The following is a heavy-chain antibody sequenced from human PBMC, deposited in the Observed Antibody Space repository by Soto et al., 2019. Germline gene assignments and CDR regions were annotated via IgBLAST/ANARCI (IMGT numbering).Heavy chain of an antibody. V-gene: IGHV3-21*01. CDR3: ARGRYGGADGMDV. J-gene: IGHJ6*02. Sequence: PGGSLRLSCAASGFTFSSYSMNWVRQAPGKGLEWVSSISSSSSYIYYAGSVKGRFTISRDNAKNSLYLQMNSLRAEDTAVYYCARGRYGGADGMDVWGQGTTVTVYS. CDR2: ISSSSSYI. CDR1: GFTFSSYS. D-gene: IGHD1-26*01.